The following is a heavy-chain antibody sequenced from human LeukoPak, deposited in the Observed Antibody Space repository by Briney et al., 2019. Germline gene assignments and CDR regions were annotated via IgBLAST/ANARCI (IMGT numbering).Heavy chain of an antibody. CDR2: IKQDGSEK. V-gene: IGHV3-7*01. D-gene: IGHD3-10*01. CDR3: ARDLRVYGSGSYFLDY. J-gene: IGHJ4*02. CDR1: GFTVSSNY. Sequence: PGGSLRLSCAASGFTVSSNYMSWVRQAPGKGLEWVANIKQDGSEKYYVGSVKGRFTISRDNAKNSLYLQMNSLRAEDTAVYYCARDLRVYGSGSYFLDYWGQGTLVTVSS.